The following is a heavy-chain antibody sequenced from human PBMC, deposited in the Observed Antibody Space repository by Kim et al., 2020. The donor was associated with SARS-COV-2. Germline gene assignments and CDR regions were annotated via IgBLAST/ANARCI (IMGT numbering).Heavy chain of an antibody. CDR3: ARRWMVATNQSPLDP. D-gene: IGHD5-12*01. CDR1: GGTFSSYA. V-gene: IGHV1-69*13. J-gene: IGHJ5*02. Sequence: SVKVSCKASGGTFSSYAISWVRQAPGQGLEWMGGIIPIFGTANYAQKFQGRVTITADESTSTSYMELSSLRPEDTAVYYCARRWMVATNQSPLDPWGQGTLVTVSS. CDR2: IIPIFGTA.